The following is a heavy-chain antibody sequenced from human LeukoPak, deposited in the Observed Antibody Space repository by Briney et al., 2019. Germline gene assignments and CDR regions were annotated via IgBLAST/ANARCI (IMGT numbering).Heavy chain of an antibody. V-gene: IGHV1-69*06. CDR1: GGTFSSYA. CDR3: ARGERITIFGVVITRGKYYFDY. D-gene: IGHD3-3*01. Sequence: SVKVSCKASGGTFSSYAISWVRQAPGQGLEWMGGIIPIFGTANYAQKFQGRVTITADKSTSTAYMELSSLRSDDTAVYYCARGERITIFGVVITRGKYYFDYWGQGTLVTVSS. J-gene: IGHJ4*02. CDR2: IIPIFGTA.